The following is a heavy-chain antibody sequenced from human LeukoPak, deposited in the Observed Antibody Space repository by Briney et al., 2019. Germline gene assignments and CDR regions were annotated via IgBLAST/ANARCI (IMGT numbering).Heavy chain of an antibody. J-gene: IGHJ4*02. CDR1: GFTFSSYA. V-gene: IGHV3-66*01. Sequence: TGGSLRLSCAASGFTFSSYAMSWVRQAPGKGLEWVSVIYSGGSTYYPDSVKGRFTMSRDNSKNTLSLQMNSLRGEDTAVYYCARNVVVGDTDYFDYWGQGTLVTVSS. CDR2: IYSGGST. CDR3: ARNVVVGDTDYFDY. D-gene: IGHD2-15*01.